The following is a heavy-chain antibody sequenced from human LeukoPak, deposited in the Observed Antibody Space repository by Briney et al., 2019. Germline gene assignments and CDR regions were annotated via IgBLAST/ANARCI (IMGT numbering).Heavy chain of an antibody. V-gene: IGHV3-48*04. D-gene: IGHD6-13*01. CDR1: GFTFSTYS. Sequence: GGSLRLSCAASGFTFSTYSMNWVRQAPGKGLEWVSYISSSGSTIYYADSVKGRFTISRDNAKNSLYLQMNSLRAEDTAVYYCARGIGSSTWPLALWGQGTLVTVSS. J-gene: IGHJ4*02. CDR3: ARGIGSSTWPLAL. CDR2: ISSSGSTI.